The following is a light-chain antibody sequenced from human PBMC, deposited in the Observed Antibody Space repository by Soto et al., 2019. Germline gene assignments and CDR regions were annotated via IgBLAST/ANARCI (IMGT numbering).Light chain of an antibody. CDR1: QGIRNF. V-gene: IGKV1-27*01. CDR3: QKYSSVPV. CDR2: AAS. Sequence: DIKMTQSPTSLSASVGDRVTITCRASQGIRNFVAWYQQKPGKAPKLLIYAASTLQSGVPSRFSGSGSGTDFTITINSLQPEDVATYSCQKYSSVPVFGPGTKVEI. J-gene: IGKJ3*01.